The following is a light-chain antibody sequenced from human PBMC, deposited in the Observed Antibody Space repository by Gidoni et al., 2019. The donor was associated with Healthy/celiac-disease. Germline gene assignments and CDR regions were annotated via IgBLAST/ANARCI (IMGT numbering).Light chain of an antibody. J-gene: IGKJ4*01. Sequence: EIVLTQSPDTLSLSPGERATLSCRASQSVSSYLAWYQQKPGQAPRLLIYDASNRATGIPARFSGSGSGTDFTLTISSLEPEDFAVYYCQQRSNWPPGLLTFGGGTKVEIK. CDR1: QSVSSY. CDR3: QQRSNWPPGLLT. V-gene: IGKV3-11*01. CDR2: DAS.